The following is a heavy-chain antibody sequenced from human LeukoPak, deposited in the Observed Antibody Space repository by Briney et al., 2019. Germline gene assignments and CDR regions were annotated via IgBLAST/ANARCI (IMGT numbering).Heavy chain of an antibody. J-gene: IGHJ4*02. D-gene: IGHD7-27*01. Sequence: KSSETLSLTCTVSGGSISSYYWSWIRQPPGKGLEWIGYIYYSGSTNYNPSLKSRVTISVDTSKNQFSLKLSSVTAADTAVYYCARITGANFDYWGQGTLVTVSS. CDR3: ARITGANFDY. CDR1: GGSISSYY. CDR2: IYYSGST. V-gene: IGHV4-59*01.